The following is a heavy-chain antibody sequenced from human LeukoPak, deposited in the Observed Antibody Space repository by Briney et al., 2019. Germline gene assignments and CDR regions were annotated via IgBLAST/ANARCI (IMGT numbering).Heavy chain of an antibody. V-gene: IGHV3-21*04. CDR3: AKLRGGTTRNSYDY. Sequence: GGSLRLSCAASGFTFSSFTMNWVRQAPGKGLEWVSSISSSSSYIYSADSVKGRFTISRDNSKNTLYLQMNSLRAEDTAVYYCAKLRGGTTRNSYDYWGQGTLVTVSS. CDR2: ISSSSSYI. D-gene: IGHD1-7*01. J-gene: IGHJ4*02. CDR1: GFTFSSFT.